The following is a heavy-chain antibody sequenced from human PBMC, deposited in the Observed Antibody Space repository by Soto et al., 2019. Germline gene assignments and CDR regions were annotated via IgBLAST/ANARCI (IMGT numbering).Heavy chain of an antibody. CDR2: ISYDGSNK. Sequence: QVQLVESGGGVVQPGRSLRLSCAASGFTFSSYAMHWVRQAPGKGLEWVAVISYDGSNKYYADSVKGRFTISRDNSKNTLYLQMNSLRAEDTAVYYCARDRILEWLLSTYYYYGMDVWGQGTTVTVSS. CDR1: GFTFSSYA. CDR3: ARDRILEWLLSTYYYYGMDV. D-gene: IGHD3-3*01. V-gene: IGHV3-30-3*01. J-gene: IGHJ6*02.